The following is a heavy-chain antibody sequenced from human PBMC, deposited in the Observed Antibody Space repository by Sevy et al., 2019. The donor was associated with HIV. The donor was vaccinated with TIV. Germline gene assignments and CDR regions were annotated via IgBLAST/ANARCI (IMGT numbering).Heavy chain of an antibody. CDR1: GFTFSSYE. CDR2: ISSSGSTK. Sequence: GGSLRLSCAASGFTFSSYEMNWVRQAPGKGLEWVSYISSSGSTKYYADSVKGRFTISSDNAKTSVYLQMNSLRAVDTPVYYCARDLGYCGGDCSQTNPDAFDIWGQGTMVTVSS. V-gene: IGHV3-48*03. CDR3: ARDLGYCGGDCSQTNPDAFDI. J-gene: IGHJ3*02. D-gene: IGHD2-21*02.